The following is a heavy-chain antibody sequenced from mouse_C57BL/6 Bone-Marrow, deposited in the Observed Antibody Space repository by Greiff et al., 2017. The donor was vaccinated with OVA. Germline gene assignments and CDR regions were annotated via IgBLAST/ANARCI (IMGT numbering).Heavy chain of an antibody. CDR2: IWRGGST. J-gene: IGHJ1*03. Sequence: VQGVESGPGLVQPSQRLSITCTVSGFSFTSYGVHWVRQSPGKGLEWLGVIWRGGSTDYNAAFMSRLSITKDNSKSQVFFKMNSLQADDTAIYYCAKGGFYWYFDVWGTGTTVTVSS. D-gene: IGHD1-1*02. CDR1: GFSFTSYG. V-gene: IGHV2-5*01. CDR3: AKGGFYWYFDV.